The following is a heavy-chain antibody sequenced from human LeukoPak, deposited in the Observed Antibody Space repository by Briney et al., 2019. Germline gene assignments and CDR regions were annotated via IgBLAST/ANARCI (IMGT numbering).Heavy chain of an antibody. D-gene: IGHD6-13*01. V-gene: IGHV6-1*01. J-gene: IGHJ5*02. CDR3: ARTLSAAGNNWFDP. Sequence: SQTLSLTCAISGDSVSSNSAAWNWIRQSPSRGLEWLGRTYYRSKWYNDYAVSVKSRITISPDTSKNQFSLQLNSVTPEDTAVYYCARTLSAAGNNWFDPWGQGSLVTVSS. CDR2: TYYRSKWYN. CDR1: GDSVSSNSAA.